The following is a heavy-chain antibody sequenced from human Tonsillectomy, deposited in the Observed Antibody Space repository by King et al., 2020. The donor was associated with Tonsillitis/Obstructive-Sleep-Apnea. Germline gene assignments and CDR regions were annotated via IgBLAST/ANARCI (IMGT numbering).Heavy chain of an antibody. Sequence: VQLVESGGGLVQPGGSLRLSCSASGFTFSSYAMNWGRQAPGKGREDVSAISSKGGSSYYADPVKGRFTVSRDNSKNTLYLQMSSLRAEDTAVYYCVKDLRGWLADYWGQGTLVTVSS. V-gene: IGHV3-64D*06. J-gene: IGHJ4*02. CDR3: VKDLRGWLADY. D-gene: IGHD6-19*01. CDR2: ISSKGGSS. CDR1: GFTFSSYA.